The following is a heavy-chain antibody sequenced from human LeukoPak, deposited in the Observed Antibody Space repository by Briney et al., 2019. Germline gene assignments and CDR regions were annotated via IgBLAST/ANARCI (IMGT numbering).Heavy chain of an antibody. D-gene: IGHD2-15*01. CDR1: GGSISSNNG. J-gene: IGHJ6*02. Sequence: SETLSLTCAVSGGSISSNNGWTWVRQPPGKGLEWMGKIYHSGSTSYNPSLQSRVTISVDTSKNQFSLKLSSVTAADTAVYYCARENLGYCSGGSCYSGYYYYGMDVWGQGTTVTVSS. V-gene: IGHV4-4*02. CDR3: ARENLGYCSGGSCYSGYYYYGMDV. CDR2: IYHSGST.